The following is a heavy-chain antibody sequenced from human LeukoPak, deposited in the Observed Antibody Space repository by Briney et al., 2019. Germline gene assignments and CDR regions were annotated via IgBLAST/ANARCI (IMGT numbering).Heavy chain of an antibody. D-gene: IGHD3-22*01. J-gene: IGHJ4*02. CDR1: GFSLSTSGVG. CDR3: AHGRGYDSSGYYLPFDY. CDR2: IYWNDDK. V-gene: IGHV2-5*01. Sequence: SGPTLVKPTQTLTLTCTFSGFSLSTSGVGVGWIRQPPGKALEWLALIYWNDDKRYSPSLKSRFTITKDTSKNQVVLTMTNMDPVDTATYYCAHGRGYDSSGYYLPFDYWGQGTLVTVSS.